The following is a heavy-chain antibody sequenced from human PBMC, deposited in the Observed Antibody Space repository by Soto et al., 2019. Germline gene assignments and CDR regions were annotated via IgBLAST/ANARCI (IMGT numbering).Heavy chain of an antibody. CDR1: GGTFSSYA. J-gene: IGHJ6*02. Sequence: SVKVSCKASGGTFSSYAISWVRQAPGQGLEWMGGIIPIFGTANYAQKFQGRVTITADESTSTAYMELSSMRSEDTAVYYCAIRADYYYGMDVWGQGTTVTVSS. CDR2: IIPIFGTA. V-gene: IGHV1-69*13. CDR3: AIRADYYYGMDV.